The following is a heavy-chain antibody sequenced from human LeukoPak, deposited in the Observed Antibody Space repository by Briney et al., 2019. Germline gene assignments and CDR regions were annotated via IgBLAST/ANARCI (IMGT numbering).Heavy chain of an antibody. V-gene: IGHV3-64D*06. CDR3: VKDVALNYYGSGSYYNGFDY. CDR2: ISSNGGST. D-gene: IGHD3-10*01. Sequence: GGSLRLSCSASGFTFSSYAMHWVRQAPGKGLEYVSAISSNGGSTYYADSVKGRFTISRDNSKNTLYLQMSSLRAEDTAVYYWVKDVALNYYGSGSYYNGFDYWGQGTLVTVSS. CDR1: GFTFSSYA. J-gene: IGHJ4*02.